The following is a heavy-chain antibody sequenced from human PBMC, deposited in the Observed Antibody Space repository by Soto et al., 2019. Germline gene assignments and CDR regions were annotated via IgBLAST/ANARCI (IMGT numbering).Heavy chain of an antibody. CDR2: ISAYNGNT. V-gene: IGHV1-18*01. CDR1: GYTFTSYG. Sequence: QVQLVQSGAEVKKPGASVKVSCKASGYTFTSYGISWVRQAPGQGLEWMGWISAYNGNTNYAQKLQGRVTMTTDTSTSTAYMELGSLRSDDTAVYYCARVIPFDYGLYQAYHYYYYYMDVWGKGTTVTVSS. D-gene: IGHD4-17*01. CDR3: ARVIPFDYGLYQAYHYYYYYMDV. J-gene: IGHJ6*03.